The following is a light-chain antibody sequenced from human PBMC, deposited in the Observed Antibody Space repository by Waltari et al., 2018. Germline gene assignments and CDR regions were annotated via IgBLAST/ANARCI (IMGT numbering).Light chain of an antibody. CDR1: QSVYTF. J-gene: IGKJ4*01. Sequence: EVVLTQSLVTLSLSPGERATLSCRASQSVYTFLAWYQQKPGQAPRLLIYHASRRATGIPARFSGSGSGTDFTLTINSVEPEDFAVYYCQQRANWPPLTFGGGTKVEIK. CDR2: HAS. CDR3: QQRANWPPLT. V-gene: IGKV3-11*01.